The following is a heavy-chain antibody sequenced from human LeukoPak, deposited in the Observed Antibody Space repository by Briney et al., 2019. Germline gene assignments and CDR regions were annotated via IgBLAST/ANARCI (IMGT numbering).Heavy chain of an antibody. D-gene: IGHD3-10*01. CDR2: ISGSGDNT. V-gene: IGHV3-23*01. Sequence: GGSLRLSCATSGFTFSSYGMTWVRQAPGKGLEWVSSISGSGDNTYYADSVKGRFTFSRGNSKDTLYLQMNSLRAEDTAVYYCARGGYYGSGTYYSPTSPHWGQGTLVTVSS. CDR3: ARGGYYGSGTYYSPTSPH. CDR1: GFTFSSYG. J-gene: IGHJ4*02.